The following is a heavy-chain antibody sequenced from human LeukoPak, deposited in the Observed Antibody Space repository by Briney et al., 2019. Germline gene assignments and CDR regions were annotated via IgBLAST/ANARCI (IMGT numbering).Heavy chain of an antibody. CDR1: GYTFTSYG. V-gene: IGHV1-18*01. D-gene: IGHD5-18*01. J-gene: IGHJ4*02. Sequence: ASVKVSCKASGYTFTSYGISWVRQAPGQGLEWMGWIGAYNGNTNYARKLQGRVTMTTDTSTSTAYMELRSLRSDDTAVYYCARRPRRGYSYGYGDYWGQGTLVTVSS. CDR3: ARRPRRGYSYGYGDY. CDR2: IGAYNGNT.